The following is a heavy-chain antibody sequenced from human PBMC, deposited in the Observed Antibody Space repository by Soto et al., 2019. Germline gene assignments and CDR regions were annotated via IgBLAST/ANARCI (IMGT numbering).Heavy chain of an antibody. J-gene: IGHJ6*02. V-gene: IGHV3-7*04. D-gene: IGHD3-9*01. Sequence: PGGSLRLSCAASGFTFSSYWMSWVRQAPGKGLEWVANIKQDGSEKYYADSVKGRFTISRDNAKNSLYLQMNSLRAEDTAVYYCARGGEPTIWGLNYYYYGMDVWGQGTTVTVSS. CDR1: GFTFSSYW. CDR2: IKQDGSEK. CDR3: ARGGEPTIWGLNYYYYGMDV.